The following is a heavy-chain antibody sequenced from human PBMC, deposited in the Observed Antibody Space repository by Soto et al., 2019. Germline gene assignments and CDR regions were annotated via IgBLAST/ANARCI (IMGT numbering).Heavy chain of an antibody. D-gene: IGHD5-12*01. CDR2: ISSSSSTI. CDR1: GFTFSGYS. J-gene: IGHJ4*02. CDR3: ARGRVATMVDY. V-gene: IGHV3-48*01. Sequence: GGSLRLSCAASGFTFSGYSMNWVRQAPGKGLEWVSYISSSSSTIYYADSVKGRFTISRDNAKNSLYLQMNSLRAEDTAVYYCARGRVATMVDYWGQGTLVTVSS.